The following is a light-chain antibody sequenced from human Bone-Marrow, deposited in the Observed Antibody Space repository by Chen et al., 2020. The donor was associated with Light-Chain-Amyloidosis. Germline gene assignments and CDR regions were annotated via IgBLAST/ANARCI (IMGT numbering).Light chain of an antibody. Sequence: DIQMTQSPSSLAASLGDRVTISCRASQGIAYYLNWYQVRPGKSPKLLISTASTLYSGVPSRFVGNGSGTEFTLTINSLQREDFADYYCQQSFTTLFTFGGGTRVEI. CDR2: TAS. CDR3: QQSFTTLFT. J-gene: IGKJ4*01. CDR1: QGIAYY. V-gene: IGKV1-39*01.